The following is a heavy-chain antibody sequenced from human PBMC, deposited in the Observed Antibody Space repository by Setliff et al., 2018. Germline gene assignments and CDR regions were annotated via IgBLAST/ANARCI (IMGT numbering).Heavy chain of an antibody. J-gene: IGHJ4*02. CDR3: AKSSGSSSSTNLEY. CDR1: GFTLFSYT. CDR2: ITDDGGTT. D-gene: IGHD6-6*01. V-gene: IGHV3-23*01. Sequence: LRLSCTTSGFTLFSYTMNWVRQAPGKGLEWVSAITDDGGTTHYAGSVKGRFTIARDDSNSTLYLQMNSLRVEDTALYYCAKSSGSSSSTNLEYLGPGTLVTVSS.